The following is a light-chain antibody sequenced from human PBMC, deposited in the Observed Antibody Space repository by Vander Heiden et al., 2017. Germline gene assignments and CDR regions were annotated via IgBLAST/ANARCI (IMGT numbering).Light chain of an antibody. CDR2: LDS. CDR3: MHALQAPRVLT. CDR1: QSLLHSNGYNY. Sequence: DIVMTQSPLSLPVTPGEPASISCRSSQSLLHSNGYNYLDWYLQKPGQSPQLLIYLDSNRTSGVPDRFSGSGSGTDFTLKISRVEAEDVGVYYCMHALQAPRVLTFGEGTKVEIK. J-gene: IGKJ4*01. V-gene: IGKV2-28*01.